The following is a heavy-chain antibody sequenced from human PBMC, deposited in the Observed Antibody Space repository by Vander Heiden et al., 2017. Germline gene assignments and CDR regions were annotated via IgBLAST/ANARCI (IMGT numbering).Heavy chain of an antibody. D-gene: IGHD2-2*01. CDR3: ARAYCSSTSCPPDYGMDV. J-gene: IGHJ6*02. CDR1: GYTFTSYA. Sequence: QVQLVQSGAEVQKPGASVKVSCKASGYTFTSYAMHWVRQAPGQRLEWMGWINASNGNTKYSQKFQGRVTITRDTSASTAYMELSSLRSEDTAVYYCARAYCSSTSCPPDYGMDVWGQGTTVTVSS. CDR2: INASNGNT. V-gene: IGHV1-3*01.